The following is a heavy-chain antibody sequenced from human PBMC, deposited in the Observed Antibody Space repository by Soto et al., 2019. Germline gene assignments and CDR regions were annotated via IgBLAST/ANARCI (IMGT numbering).Heavy chain of an antibody. CDR2: INHSGST. Sequence: PSETLSLTCAVYVGSFSGYYWSWIRQPPGKGLEWIGEINHSGSTNYNPSLKSRVTISVDTSKNQFSLTLNSVTAADRAVYYCARGFEHQLVLYYHYGMDVWGQGTTVTVSS. V-gene: IGHV4-34*01. D-gene: IGHD6-6*01. CDR3: ARGFEHQLVLYYHYGMDV. J-gene: IGHJ6*02. CDR1: VGSFSGYY.